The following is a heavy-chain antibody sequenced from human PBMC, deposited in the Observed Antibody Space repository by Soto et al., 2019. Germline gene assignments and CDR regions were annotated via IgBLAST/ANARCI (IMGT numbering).Heavy chain of an antibody. Sequence: VAEGYIVGVGYCWSFIRKHPGKGLEWIGYIYHSGSTYYNPSLKSRVTISVDRSKNQFSLKLSSVTAADTAVYYCARGSYYDSSGYYYFWFDPWGQGTLVTVSS. D-gene: IGHD3-22*01. CDR3: ARGSYYDSSGYYYFWFDP. J-gene: IGHJ5*02. V-gene: IGHV4-30-2*01. CDR1: EGYIVGVGYC. CDR2: IYHSGST.